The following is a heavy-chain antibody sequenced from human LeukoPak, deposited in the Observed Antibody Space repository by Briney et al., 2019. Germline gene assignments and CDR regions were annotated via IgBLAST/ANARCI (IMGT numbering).Heavy chain of an antibody. CDR2: IYYSGST. CDR3: ARTARGRPCGGDCYYYGMDV. V-gene: IGHV4-59*08. CDR1: GGSISSYY. Sequence: PSETLSLTCTVSGGSISSYYWSWIRQPPGKGLEWIGYIYYSGSTNYNPSLKSRVTISVDTSKNQFSLKVSSVTAADTAVYYCARTARGRPCGGDCYYYGMDVWGQGTTVTVSS. J-gene: IGHJ6*02. D-gene: IGHD2-21*01.